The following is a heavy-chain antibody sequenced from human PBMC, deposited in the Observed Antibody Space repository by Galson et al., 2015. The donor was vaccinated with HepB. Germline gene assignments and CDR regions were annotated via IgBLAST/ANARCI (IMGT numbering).Heavy chain of an antibody. J-gene: IGHJ5*02. CDR1: GGSISSSSYY. CDR3: ARVNRQYDSWFDP. CDR2: AYYRGDT. Sequence: ETLSLTCTVSGGSISSSSYYWGWVRQPPGKGLEWIGNAYYRGDTYYNTSLKSQVTMSVETSRNQFSLRMRSVTAADTAVYYCARVNRQYDSWFDPWGQGTLVIVSA. D-gene: IGHD3-16*01. V-gene: IGHV4-39*01.